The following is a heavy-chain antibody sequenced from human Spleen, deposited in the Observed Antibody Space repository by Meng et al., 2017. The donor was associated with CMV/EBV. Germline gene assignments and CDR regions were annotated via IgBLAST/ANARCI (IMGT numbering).Heavy chain of an antibody. CDR2: IRSKAYGGTT. CDR1: GFTFGDYA. V-gene: IGHV3-49*04. J-gene: IGHJ5*02. CDR3: TRVLLWFGELFDP. Sequence: GSLKISCTASGFTFGDYAMSWVRQAPGKGLEWVGFIRSKAYGGTTEYAASVKGRFTISRDDSKSIAYLQMNSLKTEDTAVYYCTRVLLWFGELFDPWGQGTLVTVSS. D-gene: IGHD3-10*01.